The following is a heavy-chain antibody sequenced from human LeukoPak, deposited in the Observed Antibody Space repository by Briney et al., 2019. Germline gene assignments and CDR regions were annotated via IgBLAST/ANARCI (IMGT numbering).Heavy chain of an antibody. CDR3: ARLSSGRSEPQH. J-gene: IGHJ1*01. V-gene: IGHV1-2*02. Sequence: GASVSSSGKASGYTFTGYYMHWVRQAPGQGLEWMGWINPKSGGTNYAQKFQGRVTMTRDTSISTAYMELSRLRSDGTAVYYCARLSSGRSEPQHWGQGTPVTVSS. CDR2: INPKSGGT. CDR1: GYTFTGYY. D-gene: IGHD6-19*01.